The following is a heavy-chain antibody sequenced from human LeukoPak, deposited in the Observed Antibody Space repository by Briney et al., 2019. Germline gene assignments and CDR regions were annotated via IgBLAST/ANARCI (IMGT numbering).Heavy chain of an antibody. V-gene: IGHV3-53*05. CDR1: GFTVSSNY. CDR3: AKDHLHYYDSSGYLDY. CDR2: IYSGGST. Sequence: PGGSLRLSCAASGFTVSSNYMSWVRQAPGKGLEWVSVIYSGGSTYYADSVKGRFTISRDNSKNTLYLQMNSLRAEDTAVYYCAKDHLHYYDSSGYLDYWGQGTLVTVSS. J-gene: IGHJ4*02. D-gene: IGHD3-22*01.